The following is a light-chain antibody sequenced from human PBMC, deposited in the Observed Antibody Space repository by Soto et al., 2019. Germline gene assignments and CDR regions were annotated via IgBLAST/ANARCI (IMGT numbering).Light chain of an antibody. Sequence: EIVLTQSPATLSLSPGERATLSCRAGQSVSSNLAWYQQKPGQAPRLLIYGASTRATGIPARFSGSGSGTEFTLTISSLQSEDFAVYYCQQYNNWRTFGQGTKVGI. CDR3: QQYNNWRT. CDR2: GAS. CDR1: QSVSSN. V-gene: IGKV3-15*01. J-gene: IGKJ1*01.